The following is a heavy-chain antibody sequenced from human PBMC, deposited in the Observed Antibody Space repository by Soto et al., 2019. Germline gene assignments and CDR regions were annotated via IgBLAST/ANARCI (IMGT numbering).Heavy chain of an antibody. J-gene: IGHJ6*02. CDR2: ISSSGSTI. CDR1: GFTFSSYE. Sequence: GGSLRLSCAASGFTFSSYEMNCVRQAPGKGLEWFSYISSSGSTIYYADSVKGRFTISRDNAKNSLYLQMNSLGAEDTAVYYCARDPANDILTGPSGMDVWGQVTTVTVSS. CDR3: ARDPANDILTGPSGMDV. D-gene: IGHD3-9*01. V-gene: IGHV3-48*03.